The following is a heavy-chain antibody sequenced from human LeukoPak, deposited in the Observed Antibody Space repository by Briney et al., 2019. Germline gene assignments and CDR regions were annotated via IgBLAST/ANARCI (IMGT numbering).Heavy chain of an antibody. CDR3: AKVTPRLGYCSGGSCRAYYYYYMDV. D-gene: IGHD2-15*01. J-gene: IGHJ6*03. CDR2: ISGSGSRT. Sequence: PGGSLRLSCAASGFTFSSYGMSWVRQAPGKGLERVSTISGSGSRTYYADSVKGRFTISRDNSKNTLYLQMNSLRAEDTAVYYCAKVTPRLGYCSGGSCRAYYYYYMDVWGKGTTVTISS. CDR1: GFTFSSYG. V-gene: IGHV3-23*01.